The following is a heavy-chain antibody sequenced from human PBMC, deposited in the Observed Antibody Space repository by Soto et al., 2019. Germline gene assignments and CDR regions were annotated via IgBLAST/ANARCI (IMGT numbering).Heavy chain of an antibody. Sequence: PVGSLRLSCAASGFTLRTYSMNWVRQAPGKGLEWVSYISSSSSTIYYADSVKGPFTLSRDNAKNSLYLQMNSLRDEDTAVYYCARGAPYCSGGSCFGADYWGQGTPVTVSS. CDR1: GFTLRTYS. V-gene: IGHV3-48*02. CDR3: ARGAPYCSGGSCFGADY. D-gene: IGHD2-15*01. J-gene: IGHJ4*02. CDR2: ISSSSSTI.